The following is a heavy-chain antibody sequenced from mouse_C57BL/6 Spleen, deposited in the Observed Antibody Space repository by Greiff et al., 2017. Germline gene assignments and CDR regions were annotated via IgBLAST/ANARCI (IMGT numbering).Heavy chain of an antibody. V-gene: IGHV1-64*01. Sequence: QVQLQQPGAELVKPGASVKLSCKASGYTFTSYWMHWVKQRPGQGLEWIGMIHLNSGSTNYNEKFKSKATLTVDKSSSTAYMQLSSLTSEDSAVYYCARDLSYYGSSYWYFDVWGTGTTVTVSS. CDR3: ARDLSYYGSSYWYFDV. D-gene: IGHD1-1*01. J-gene: IGHJ1*03. CDR1: GYTFTSYW. CDR2: IHLNSGST.